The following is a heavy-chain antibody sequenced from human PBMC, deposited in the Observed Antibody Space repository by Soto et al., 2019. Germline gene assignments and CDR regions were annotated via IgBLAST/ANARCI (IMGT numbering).Heavy chain of an antibody. CDR2: IYHSGST. V-gene: IGHV4-4*02. J-gene: IGHJ6*02. CDR1: GGSISSSNW. D-gene: IGHD6-13*01. CDR3: ARVYSSSWSGYYYGMDV. Sequence: SETLSLTCAVSGGSISSSNWWSWVRQPPGKGLEWIGEIYHSGSTNYNPSLKSRVTISVDKSKNQFSLKLSSVTAADTAVYYCARVYSSSWSGYYYGMDVWGQGTTVTVSS.